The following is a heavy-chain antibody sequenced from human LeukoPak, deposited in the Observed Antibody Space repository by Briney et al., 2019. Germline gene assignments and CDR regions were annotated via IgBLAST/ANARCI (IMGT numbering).Heavy chain of an antibody. CDR1: GGSLGSYY. CDR3: AGYGNYWDWYFDL. V-gene: IGHV4-59*01. Sequence: SETLSLTCTVSGGSLGSYYWSWIRQTPGKGLEWMGHIHDSGSTNHNPALKSRVTISIDTSKNQISLRLTTVTAADTAVYYCAGYGNYWDWYFDLGGRGPLVTASA. D-gene: IGHD4-11*01. J-gene: IGHJ2*01. CDR2: IHDSGST.